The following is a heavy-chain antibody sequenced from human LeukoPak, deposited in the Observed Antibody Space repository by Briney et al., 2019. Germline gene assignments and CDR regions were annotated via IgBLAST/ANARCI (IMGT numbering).Heavy chain of an antibody. D-gene: IGHD3-10*01. CDR1: GGSISSGGYY. CDR3: ARDPSEGSYCDY. CDR2: IYYSGST. V-gene: IGHV4-31*03. J-gene: IGHJ4*02. Sequence: PSETLSLTCTVSGGSISSGGYYWSWIRQHPGKGLEWIGYIYYSGSTYYNPSLKSRVTISVDTSKNQFSLKLSSVTAADTAVYYCARDPSEGSYCDYWGQGTLVTVSS.